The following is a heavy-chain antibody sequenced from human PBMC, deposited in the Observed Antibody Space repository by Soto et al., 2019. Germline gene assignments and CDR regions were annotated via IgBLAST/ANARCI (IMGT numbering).Heavy chain of an antibody. CDR2: IYYSGST. Sequence: QVQLQESGPGLVKPSETLSLTCTVSGGSVSSGSYYWSWIRQPPGKGLEWIGYIYYSGSTNYNPSLKSRVTRSVDTAKNQFSLKLSSVTAADTAVYYCARDKDDILTGYYNWFDPWGQGTLVTVSS. V-gene: IGHV4-61*01. J-gene: IGHJ5*02. D-gene: IGHD3-9*01. CDR1: GGSVSSGSYY. CDR3: ARDKDDILTGYYNWFDP.